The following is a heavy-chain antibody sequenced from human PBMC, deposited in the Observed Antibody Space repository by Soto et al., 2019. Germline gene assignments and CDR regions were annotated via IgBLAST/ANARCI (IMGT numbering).Heavy chain of an antibody. Sequence: QVQLVESGGGVVQPGRSLRLSCAASGFTFSSYAMHWVRQAPGKGLEWVAVISYDGSNKYYADSVKGRFNISRDNXSNTLYLQMNRPRAEDKGVYYCARAKDSDGDYSFGSWGQGTLVTGSS. CDR3: ARAKDSDGDYSFGS. J-gene: IGHJ4*02. D-gene: IGHD4-17*01. CDR2: ISYDGSNK. CDR1: GFTFSSYA. V-gene: IGHV3-30-3*01.